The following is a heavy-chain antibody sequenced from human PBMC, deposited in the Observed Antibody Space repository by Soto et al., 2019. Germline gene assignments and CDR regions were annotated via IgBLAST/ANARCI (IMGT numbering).Heavy chain of an antibody. D-gene: IGHD3-3*01. CDR2: IYSGGST. CDR3: ARVSPGGPGHVLRFLEWSPYLGAFDI. V-gene: IGHV3-66*01. CDR1: GFTVSSNY. J-gene: IGHJ3*02. Sequence: GGSLRLSCAASGFTVSSNYMSWVRQAPGKGLEWVSVIYSGGSTYYADSVKGRFTISRDNSKNTLYLQMNSLRAEDTAVYYCARVSPGGPGHVLRFLEWSPYLGAFDIWGQGTMVTVSS.